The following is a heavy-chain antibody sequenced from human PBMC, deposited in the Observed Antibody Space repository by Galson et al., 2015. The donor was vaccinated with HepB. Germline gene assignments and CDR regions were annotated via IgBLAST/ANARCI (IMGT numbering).Heavy chain of an antibody. V-gene: IGHV3-30*18. Sequence: SLRLSCAASGFTFSSYSMHWVRQAPGKGLEWVAVISYDGSNKYYADSVKGRFTISRDNSKNTLYLQMNSLRAEDTAVYYCAKPKHIVATTTQWGIFDYWGQGTLVTVSS. CDR2: ISYDGSNK. J-gene: IGHJ4*02. D-gene: IGHD5-12*01. CDR3: AKPKHIVATTTQWGIFDY. CDR1: GFTFSSYS.